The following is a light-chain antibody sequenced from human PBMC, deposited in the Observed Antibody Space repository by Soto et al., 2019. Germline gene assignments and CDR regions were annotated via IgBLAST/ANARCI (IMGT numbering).Light chain of an antibody. CDR2: GAS. V-gene: IGKV3-20*01. Sequence: EIVVTQSPGTLSLTPGERATLSCRASQSVSSSYLAWYQQKPGQAPRLLIYGASSRATGIPDRFSGSRSGTDFTLTISSVEPEDFAMYYCHQRNQFGQGTRLEI. CDR3: HQRNQ. CDR1: QSVSSSY. J-gene: IGKJ5*01.